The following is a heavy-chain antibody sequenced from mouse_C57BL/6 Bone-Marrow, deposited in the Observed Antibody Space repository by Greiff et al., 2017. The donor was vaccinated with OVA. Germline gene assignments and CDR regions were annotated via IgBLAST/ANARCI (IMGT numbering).Heavy chain of an antibody. CDR2: ISDGGSYT. Sequence: EVKLKESGGGLVKPGGSLKLSCAASGFTFSSYAMSWVRQTPEKRLEWVATISDGGSYTYYPDNVKGRFTISRDNAKNNLYLQMSHLKSEDTAMYYCARDMTTVVAPYFDYWGQGTTLTVSS. CDR3: ARDMTTVVAPYFDY. D-gene: IGHD1-1*01. CDR1: GFTFSSYA. V-gene: IGHV5-4*01. J-gene: IGHJ2*01.